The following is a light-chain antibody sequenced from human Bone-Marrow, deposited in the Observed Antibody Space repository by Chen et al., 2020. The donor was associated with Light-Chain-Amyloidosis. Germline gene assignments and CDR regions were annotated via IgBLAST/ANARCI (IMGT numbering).Light chain of an antibody. CDR3: CSYAGNSLV. Sequence: QSALTQPDPVSGSPGQSITISCTGTSSDVGSYYLVSWYQQHPGKAPKLIVYEGNKRPSGVSNRFSGSTSGNTASLTISGLQAEDEAEYYCCSYAGNSLVFGGGTKLTVL. CDR1: SSDVGSYYL. CDR2: EGN. J-gene: IGLJ2*01. V-gene: IGLV2-23*01.